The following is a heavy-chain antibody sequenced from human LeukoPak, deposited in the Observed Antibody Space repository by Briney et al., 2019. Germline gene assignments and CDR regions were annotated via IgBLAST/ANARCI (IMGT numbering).Heavy chain of an antibody. J-gene: IGHJ5*02. CDR2: ISGSGGST. V-gene: IGHV3-23*01. D-gene: IGHD3-22*01. CDR1: GFTFSNYA. Sequence: PGGSLRLSCAASGFTFSNYAMSWVRQAPGKGLEWVSVISGSGGSTYYADSVKGRFTISRDNSKNTLYLQMNSLRAEDTAVYYCAKDYYDSSGYYYGWFVPWGQGTLVTVSS. CDR3: AKDYYDSSGYYYGWFVP.